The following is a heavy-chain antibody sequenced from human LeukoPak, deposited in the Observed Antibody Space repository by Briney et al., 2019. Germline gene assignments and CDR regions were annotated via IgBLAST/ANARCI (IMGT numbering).Heavy chain of an antibody. D-gene: IGHD6-19*01. CDR3: ARGGIAVAGRIDY. CDR1: GFTFSSYA. J-gene: IGHJ4*02. CDR2: ISYDGSNK. V-gene: IGHV3-30-3*01. Sequence: GGSLRLSCAASGFTFSSYAMHWVRQAPGKGLEWVAVISYDGSNKYYADSVKGRFTTSRDNSKNTLYLQMNSLRAEDTAVYYCARGGIAVAGRIDYWGQGTLVTVSS.